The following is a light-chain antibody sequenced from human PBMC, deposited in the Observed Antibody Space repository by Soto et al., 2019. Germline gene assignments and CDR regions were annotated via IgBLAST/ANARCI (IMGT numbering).Light chain of an antibody. CDR3: QQYNNWPIT. J-gene: IGKJ5*01. V-gene: IGKV3-15*01. CDR2: GAS. CDR1: QTVSSN. Sequence: IVMTQPPATLSVSPGERATLSCRASQTVSSNLAWYQQKPGQAPRLLIYGASTRATGIPARFSGGGSGTELTLTISSLQSEDFAVYYCQQYNNWPITFGQGTRLEIK.